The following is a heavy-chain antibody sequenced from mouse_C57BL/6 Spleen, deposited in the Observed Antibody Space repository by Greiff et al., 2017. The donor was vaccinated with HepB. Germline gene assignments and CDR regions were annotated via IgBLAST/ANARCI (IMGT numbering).Heavy chain of an antibody. CDR1: GYTFTSYW. CDR3: ARRYFGV. V-gene: IGHV1-55*01. J-gene: IGHJ1*03. Sequence: QVQLQQPGAELVKPGASVKMSCKASGYTFTSYWITWVKQRPGQGLEWIGDIYPGSGSTNYNEKFKSKATLTVDKSSSTAYMQLISLTSEDSAVYYCARRYFGVWGTGTTVTVSS. CDR2: IYPGSGST.